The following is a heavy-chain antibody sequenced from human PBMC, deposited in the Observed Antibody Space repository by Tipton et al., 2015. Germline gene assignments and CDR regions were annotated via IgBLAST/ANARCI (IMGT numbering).Heavy chain of an antibody. CDR3: AKAPTGIASGGDRYFDF. D-gene: IGHD6-13*01. Sequence: SLRLSCVVSGFTFSGYAMHWVRQAPGKGLEWVAVMSYDGSNVYYADSVKGRFTISRDNSKNTLNLQMNSLRVEDTAFYYCAKAPTGIASGGDRYFDFWGRGTLVTVSS. J-gene: IGHJ2*01. V-gene: IGHV3-30*01. CDR2: MSYDGSNV. CDR1: GFTFSGYA.